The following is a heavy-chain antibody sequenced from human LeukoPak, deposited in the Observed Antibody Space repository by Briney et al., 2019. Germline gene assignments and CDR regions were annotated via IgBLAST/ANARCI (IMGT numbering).Heavy chain of an antibody. V-gene: IGHV3-23*01. CDR1: GFTFSSYS. CDR3: AKESPHYDY. J-gene: IGHJ4*02. Sequence: GGSLRLSCAASGFTFSSYSMSWVRQAPGKGLEWVSVISGNSISTYYADSVKGRFTISRDNSKNTLYLQMNSLRAEDTAVYYCAKESPHYDYWGQGTLVTVSS. CDR2: ISGNSIST.